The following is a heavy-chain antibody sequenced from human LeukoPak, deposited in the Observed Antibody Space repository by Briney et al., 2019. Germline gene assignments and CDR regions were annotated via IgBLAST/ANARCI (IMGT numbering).Heavy chain of an antibody. D-gene: IGHD6-13*01. J-gene: IGHJ4*02. V-gene: IGHV7-4-1*02. CDR3: AQGIAPGAFDY. CDR1: GYTFTSYA. Sequence: ASVKVSCKASGYTFTSYAMNWVRQAPGQGLEWMGWINTNTGNPTYAQGFTGRFVFSLGTSVSTAYLQISSLKAEDTAVYYCAQGIAPGAFDYWGQGTLVTVSS. CDR2: INTNTGNP.